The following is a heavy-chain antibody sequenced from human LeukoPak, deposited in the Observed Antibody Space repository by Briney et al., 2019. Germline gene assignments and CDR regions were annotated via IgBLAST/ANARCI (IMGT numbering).Heavy chain of an antibody. J-gene: IGHJ5*02. V-gene: IGHV3-23*01. Sequence: GGSLRLSCAASGFTFSGYAMSWVRQAPGKGLEWVSAISGSGGSTYYADSVKGRFTISRDNSKNTLYLQMNSLRAEDTAVYYCAKGAVWFGRGATPFDPWGQGTLVTVSS. CDR3: AKGAVWFGRGATPFDP. CDR1: GFTFSGYA. CDR2: ISGSGGST. D-gene: IGHD3-10*01.